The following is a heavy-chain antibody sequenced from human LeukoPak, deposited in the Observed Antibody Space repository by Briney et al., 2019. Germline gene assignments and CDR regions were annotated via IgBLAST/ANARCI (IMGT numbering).Heavy chain of an antibody. Sequence: SETLSLTCTVSGDSISDFNHYWGWIRQPPGKELEWIGNIYYTGRTFYNPSLKSRVTISRDTSKNQFSLKLSSFTTAETAVYYSASHGPVELCRGHQFDSWGQGTLITVSS. J-gene: IGHJ4*02. CDR1: GDSISDFNHY. D-gene: IGHD2-15*01. CDR3: ASHGPVELCRGHQFDS. CDR2: IYYTGRT. V-gene: IGHV4-39*01.